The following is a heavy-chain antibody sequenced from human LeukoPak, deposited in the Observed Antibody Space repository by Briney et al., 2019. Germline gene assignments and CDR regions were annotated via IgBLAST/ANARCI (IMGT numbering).Heavy chain of an antibody. CDR1: GFTFTYFG. V-gene: IGHV3-21*01. Sequence: GGSLRLSCAASGFTFTYFGMHWVRQAPGKGLEWVSSISSSSSYIYYADSVKGRFTISRDNAKNSLYLQMNSLRAEDTAVYYCASITGSTSYYYMDVWGKGTTVTVSS. D-gene: IGHD5/OR15-5a*01. CDR3: ASITGSTSYYYMDV. CDR2: ISSSSSYI. J-gene: IGHJ6*03.